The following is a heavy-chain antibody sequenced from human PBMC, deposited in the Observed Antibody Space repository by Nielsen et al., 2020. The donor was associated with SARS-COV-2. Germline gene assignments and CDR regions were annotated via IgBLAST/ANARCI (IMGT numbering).Heavy chain of an antibody. CDR3: ARDGVPPYGMDV. D-gene: IGHD1-1*01. V-gene: IGHV3-66*01. CDR2: IYSGGST. CDR1: GFTVSSNY. J-gene: IGHJ6*02. Sequence: GESLKISCAASGFTVSSNYMSWVRQAPGKGLEWVSVIYSGGSTYYADSVKGRFTISRDNSKNTLYLQMNSLRAEDTAVYYCARDGVPPYGMDVWGQGTTVTVSS.